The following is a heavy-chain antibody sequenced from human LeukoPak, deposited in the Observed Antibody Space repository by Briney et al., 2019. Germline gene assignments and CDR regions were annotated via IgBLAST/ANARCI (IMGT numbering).Heavy chain of an antibody. CDR2: INADNGNT. Sequence: GASVKVSCKASGFPFTSYGISWVRQAPGQGPEWMGWINADNGNTNYAQKLQGRVTLTTDTPTSTAYMELRSLRSDDTAVYYCAAGRVYSGYGRGQYDYWGQGTLVTVSS. J-gene: IGHJ4*02. CDR1: GFPFTSYG. V-gene: IGHV1-18*01. CDR3: AAGRVYSGYGRGQYDY. D-gene: IGHD5-12*01.